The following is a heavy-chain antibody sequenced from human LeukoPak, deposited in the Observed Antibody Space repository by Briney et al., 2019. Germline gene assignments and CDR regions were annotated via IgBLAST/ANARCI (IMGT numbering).Heavy chain of an antibody. V-gene: IGHV4-30-4*07. CDR3: ARDESLPSGIWHYMDV. D-gene: IGHD2-15*01. CDR2: IYYSGST. Sequence: SETLSLTCAVSGGSISSGGYSWSWIRQPPGKGLEWIGYIYYSGSTYYNPSLKSRVTISVDTSKNQFSLKLSSVTAADTAVYYCARDESLPSGIWHYMDVWGKGTTVTISS. CDR1: GGSISSGGYS. J-gene: IGHJ6*03.